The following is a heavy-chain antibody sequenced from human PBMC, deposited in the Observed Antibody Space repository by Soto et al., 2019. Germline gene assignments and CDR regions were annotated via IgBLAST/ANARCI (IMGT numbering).Heavy chain of an antibody. CDR3: ARALGVDVNTPFGY. CDR2: IFGGNGNT. V-gene: IGHV1-3*01. Sequence: ASVKVSCKASGNTFPSYIMHWVRRAPGQRLEWMGWIFGGNGNTKYSQKFQGRVTITRDTSASTVYMELSSLTSEDTAVYYCARALGVDVNTPFGYWGPGTLVTVSS. D-gene: IGHD3-3*01. CDR1: GNTFPSYI. J-gene: IGHJ4*02.